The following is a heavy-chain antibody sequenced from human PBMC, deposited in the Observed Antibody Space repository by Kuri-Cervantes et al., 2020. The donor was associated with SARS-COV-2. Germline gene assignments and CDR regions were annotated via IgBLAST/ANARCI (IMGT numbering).Heavy chain of an antibody. D-gene: IGHD3-3*01. J-gene: IGHJ4*02. CDR1: GFTFSSYG. Sequence: GGSLRLSCAASGFTFSSYGMHWVRQAPGKGLEWVAFIRYDGSNKYYADSVKGRSTISRDNSKNTLYLQMNSLRAEDTAVYYCARNRFLEWLFFDYWGQGTLVTVSS. V-gene: IGHV3-30*02. CDR2: IRYDGSNK. CDR3: ARNRFLEWLFFDY.